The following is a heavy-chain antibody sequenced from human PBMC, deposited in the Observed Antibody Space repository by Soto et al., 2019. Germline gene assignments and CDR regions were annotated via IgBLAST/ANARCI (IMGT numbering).Heavy chain of an antibody. CDR3: ASSPSIVGANRRGVDYFDY. V-gene: IGHV1-8*01. CDR2: MNPNSGNT. D-gene: IGHD1-26*01. Sequence: ASVKVSCKASGYTFTSYDINWVRQATGQGLEWMGWMNPNSGNTGYAQKFQGRVTMTRNTSISTAYMELSSLRSEDTAVYYCASSPSIVGANRRGVDYFDYWGQGTLVTVSS. J-gene: IGHJ4*02. CDR1: GYTFTSYD.